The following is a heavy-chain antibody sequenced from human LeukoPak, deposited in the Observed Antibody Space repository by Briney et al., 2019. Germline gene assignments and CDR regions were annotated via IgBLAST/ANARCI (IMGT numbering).Heavy chain of an antibody. V-gene: IGHV2-70*11. Sequence: SGPTLVNPTPTLTLTCTFSGFSLGTSPMCVSWIRQPPGRALEWLARIDWNDDKYYSTSLKTRLTISKDTSKNQVVLTMTNMDPVDTATYYCARGGYKSHFDYWGQGTLVTVSS. CDR2: IDWNDDK. CDR1: GFSLGTSPMC. D-gene: IGHD5-24*01. J-gene: IGHJ4*02. CDR3: ARGGYKSHFDY.